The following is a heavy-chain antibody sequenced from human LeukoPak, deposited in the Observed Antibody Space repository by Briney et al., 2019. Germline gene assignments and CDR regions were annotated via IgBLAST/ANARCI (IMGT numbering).Heavy chain of an antibody. CDR3: ARVGGGGSVFDY. Sequence: PSETLSLTCTVSGGSISGYYWTWVRQPPGKGLEWIGYLLYSGSTNYNPSLKSRVTISVDTSKNQVSLKLSSVTAADTAVYYCARVGGGGSVFDYWGQGTLVTVSS. CDR2: LLYSGST. J-gene: IGHJ4*02. D-gene: IGHD3-10*01. CDR1: GGSISGYY. V-gene: IGHV4-59*01.